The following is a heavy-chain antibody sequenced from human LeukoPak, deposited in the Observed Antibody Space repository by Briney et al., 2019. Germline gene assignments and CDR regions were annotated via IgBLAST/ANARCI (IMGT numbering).Heavy chain of an antibody. Sequence: SETLSLTCTVSGGSISSSSYYWGWIRQPPGKGLEWSGSIYYSGSTYYNPSLKSRVTISVDTSNNHFSLKMRSVTAADTAVYYCARQGATYYFDYWGQGTLVTVSS. CDR2: IYYSGST. CDR3: ARQGATYYFDY. J-gene: IGHJ4*02. V-gene: IGHV4-39*01. CDR1: GGSISSSSYY.